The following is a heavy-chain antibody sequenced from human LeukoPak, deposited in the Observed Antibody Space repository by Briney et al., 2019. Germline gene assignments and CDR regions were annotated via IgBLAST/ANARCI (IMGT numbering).Heavy chain of an antibody. J-gene: IGHJ6*02. CDR2: INWNGGGT. CDR3: AKHMRATNTYSFFGLDV. V-gene: IGHV3-9*01. CDR1: GFTFKDYG. Sequence: GGSLRLSYAATGFTFKDYGMHWVRQPPGKGLEWVSSINWNGGGTDYADSVKGRFTISRDNAKNSLYLQLSSLRPEDTALYYCAKHMRATNTYSFFGLDVWGQGTTVTASS. D-gene: IGHD1-26*01.